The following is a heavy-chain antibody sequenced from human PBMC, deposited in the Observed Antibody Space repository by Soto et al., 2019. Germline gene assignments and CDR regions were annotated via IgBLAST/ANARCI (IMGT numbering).Heavy chain of an antibody. CDR1: GGTFSSYA. CDR2: IIPIFGTA. D-gene: IGHD3-3*01. Sequence: ASVKVSCKASGGTFSSYAISWVRQAPGQGLEWMGGIIPIFGTANYAQKFQGRVTITADESTSTAYMELSSLRFEDTAVYYCARLNDFWSGYYGYWGQGTLVTVSS. V-gene: IGHV1-69*13. J-gene: IGHJ4*02. CDR3: ARLNDFWSGYYGY.